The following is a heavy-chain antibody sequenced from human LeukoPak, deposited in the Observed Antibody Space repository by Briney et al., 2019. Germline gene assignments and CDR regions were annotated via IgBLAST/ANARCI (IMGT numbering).Heavy chain of an antibody. CDR1: GFTFSSYS. D-gene: IGHD4-17*01. V-gene: IGHV3-21*01. CDR2: ISSSSSYI. J-gene: IGHJ4*02. Sequence: PGGSLRLSCAASGFTFSSYSMNWGRQAPRKGLEWVSSISSSSSYIYYADSVKGRFTISRDNSKNTLYLQMNSLRAEDTAVYYCARDGSDGYGDYEIGYWGQGTLVTVSS. CDR3: ARDGSDGYGDYEIGY.